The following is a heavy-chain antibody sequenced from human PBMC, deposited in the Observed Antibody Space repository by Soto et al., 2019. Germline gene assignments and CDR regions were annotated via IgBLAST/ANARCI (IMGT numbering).Heavy chain of an antibody. J-gene: IGHJ3*02. V-gene: IGHV6-1*01. CDR1: GESVSSDSSA. CDR3: VRGRVSAFDI. Sequence: PSQTLSLTCVISGESVSSDSSAWNWIRQSPSRGLEWLGRTYYRSKWYNDYAASVRSRIIITPDTSKNQFTLHVNSVTPEDTAVYYCVRGRVSAFDIWSQGTMVTVS. CDR2: TYYRSKWYN.